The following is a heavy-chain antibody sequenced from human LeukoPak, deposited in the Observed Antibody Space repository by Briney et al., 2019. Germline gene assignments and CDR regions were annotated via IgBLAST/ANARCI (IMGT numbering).Heavy chain of an antibody. CDR2: VSGSGDST. D-gene: IGHD2-2*01. CDR3: AKDRVQLGY. J-gene: IGHJ4*02. V-gene: IGHV3-23*01. CDR1: GFTFSSYA. Sequence: GGSLRLSCAASGFTFSSYAMSWVRQAPGEGLEWVSAVSGSGDSTYYADSVKGRFSTSRDNSKNTLYLQMSSLRAEDTAVYYCAKDRVQLGYWGQGTLVTVSS.